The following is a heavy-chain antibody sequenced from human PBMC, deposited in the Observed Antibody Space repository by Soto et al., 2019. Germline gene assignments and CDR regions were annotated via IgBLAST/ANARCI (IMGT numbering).Heavy chain of an antibody. V-gene: IGHV3-11*01. CDR2: ISSSGSTI. J-gene: IGHJ4*02. Sequence: QVQLVESGGGLVKPGGSLRLSCAASGFTFSDYYMNWIRQAPGKGLEWVSYISSSGSTIYYADSVKGRFTISRDNAKNSLYLQMNSLRAEDTVVYYCAREELELLWFGPPGGYWGQGTLVTVSS. CDR3: AREELELLWFGPPGGY. D-gene: IGHD3-10*01. CDR1: GFTFSDYY.